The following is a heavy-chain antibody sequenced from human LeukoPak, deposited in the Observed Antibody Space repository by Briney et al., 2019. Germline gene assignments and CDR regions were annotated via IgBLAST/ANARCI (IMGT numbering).Heavy chain of an antibody. CDR3: ARAPTHYYYMDV. CDR1: GFTFSSYG. Sequence: PGGSLRLSCAASGFTFSSYGMSWVRQAPGKGLEWVSAISGSGGSTYYADSVKGRFTISRDNSKNTLYLQMNSLRADDTAVYYCARAPTHYYYMDVWGKGTTVTVSS. V-gene: IGHV3-23*01. J-gene: IGHJ6*03. CDR2: ISGSGGST.